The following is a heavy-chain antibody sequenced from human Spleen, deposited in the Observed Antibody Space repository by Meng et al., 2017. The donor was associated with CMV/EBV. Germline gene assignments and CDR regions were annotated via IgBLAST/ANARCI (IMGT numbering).Heavy chain of an antibody. CDR1: GGSINGYY. D-gene: IGHD6-13*01. J-gene: IGHJ4*02. CDR2: IYYSGST. CDR3: ARDSSWYIY. Sequence: GSLRLSCTVSGGSINGYYWSWIRQPPGKGLEWIGYIYYSGSTNYNPSLKSRVTISLDTSKNQFSLKLNSVTAADTPVYYCARDSSWYIYWGQGALVTVSS. V-gene: IGHV4-59*01.